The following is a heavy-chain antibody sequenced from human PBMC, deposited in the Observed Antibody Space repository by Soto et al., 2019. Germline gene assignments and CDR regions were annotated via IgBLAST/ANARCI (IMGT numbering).Heavy chain of an antibody. V-gene: IGHV1-18*01. J-gene: IGHJ5*02. Sequence: QVPLVQSGTEVKKPGASVKVSCKTSGYTFTNFGISWVRQAPGQGLEWMGWISAFNGHTHHAQKFQGRVTLTTDTSTTTAFLEMRSLRSDDTAVYSCAREPPRATAGLNYFDPWGQGTLVSVSS. CDR1: GYTFTNFG. CDR3: AREPPRATAGLNYFDP. D-gene: IGHD6-13*01. CDR2: ISAFNGHT.